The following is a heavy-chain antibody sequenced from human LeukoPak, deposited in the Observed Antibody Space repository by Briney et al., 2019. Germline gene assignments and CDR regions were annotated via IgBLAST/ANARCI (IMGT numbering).Heavy chain of an antibody. D-gene: IGHD3-22*01. CDR3: ATPLDYYDTSDSHQGGD. CDR2: INEGSNNI. V-gene: IGHV3-48*01. J-gene: IGHJ4*02. Sequence: GGSLRLSCAASGFTFRRYSMNWIRQAPGKGLEWISYINEGSNNIFYADSVKGRFTISRDNAKNSLHLQMNSLRVEDTAVYYCATPLDYYDTSDSHQGGDWGQGTLVTVSS. CDR1: GFTFRRYS.